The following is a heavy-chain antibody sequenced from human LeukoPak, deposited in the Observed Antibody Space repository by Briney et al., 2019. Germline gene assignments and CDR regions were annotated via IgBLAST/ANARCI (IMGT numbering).Heavy chain of an antibody. Sequence: PSETLSLTCTVSGGSISSYYWSWIRQPPGKGLEWIGYIYYSGSTNYNPSLKSRVTISVDTSKNQFSLKLSSVTAADTAVYYCARQLGMDILGYFDYWGQGTLVTVSS. J-gene: IGHJ4*02. CDR1: GGSISSYY. D-gene: IGHD7-27*01. CDR2: IYYSGST. V-gene: IGHV4-59*08. CDR3: ARQLGMDILGYFDY.